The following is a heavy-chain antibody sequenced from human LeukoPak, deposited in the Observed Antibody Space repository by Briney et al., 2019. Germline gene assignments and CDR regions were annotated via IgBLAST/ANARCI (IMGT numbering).Heavy chain of an antibody. CDR2: ISGSGGST. D-gene: IGHD3-22*01. CDR1: GFTFSSYA. Sequence: GGSLRLSCAASGFTFSSYAMSWVRQAPGKGLEWVSAISGSGGSTYYADSVKGRFTTSRDNSKNTLYLQMNSLRAEDTAVYYCAKDQTWNDSSLGWGQGTLVTVSS. CDR3: AKDQTWNDSSLG. V-gene: IGHV3-23*01. J-gene: IGHJ4*02.